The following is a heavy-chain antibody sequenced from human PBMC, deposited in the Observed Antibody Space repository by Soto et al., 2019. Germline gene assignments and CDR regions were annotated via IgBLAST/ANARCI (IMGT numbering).Heavy chain of an antibody. J-gene: IGHJ4*02. CDR2: ISLYNGDT. CDR3: ARIGYGVNAFDL. Sequence: QVQLVQSGAEVKQPGASVKVSCKTSGYTFTHYGIGWVRQAPGQGLEWMGWISLYNGDTRYAQKLQGRVTMATDTSTSTAYMELRSLTSADTAVYYCARIGYGVNAFDLWGQGTLVIVSS. CDR1: GYTFTHYG. D-gene: IGHD4-17*01. V-gene: IGHV1-18*01.